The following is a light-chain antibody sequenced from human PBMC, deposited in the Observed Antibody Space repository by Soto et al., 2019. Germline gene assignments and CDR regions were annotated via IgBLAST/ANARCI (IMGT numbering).Light chain of an antibody. V-gene: IGKV1-16*01. Sequence: DIQMTQSPSSLSVSVGDRVTITCRASQDIGSSLGWFQQKPGKAPKSLIYAASTLQVGVPSRFSSSGSGTDFMLTISSLQPEDFATYYGQQYNSYPRTFGQGTKVEIK. CDR3: QQYNSYPRT. CDR2: AAS. J-gene: IGKJ1*01. CDR1: QDIGSS.